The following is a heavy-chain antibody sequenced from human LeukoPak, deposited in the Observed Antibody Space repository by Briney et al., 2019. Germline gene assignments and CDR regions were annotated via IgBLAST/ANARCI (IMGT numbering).Heavy chain of an antibody. J-gene: IGHJ4*02. V-gene: IGHV4-59*06. CDR2: IYSSGST. D-gene: IGHD3-22*01. CDR1: GGSISNYY. Sequence: SETLSLTCAVSGGSISNYYWSWIRQPAGKGLEWIGHIYSSGSTYYNPSLKSRVTISVDTSKNQFSLKLSSVTAADTAVYYCASAGGYYSEYYFDYWGQGTLVTVSS. CDR3: ASAGGYYSEYYFDY.